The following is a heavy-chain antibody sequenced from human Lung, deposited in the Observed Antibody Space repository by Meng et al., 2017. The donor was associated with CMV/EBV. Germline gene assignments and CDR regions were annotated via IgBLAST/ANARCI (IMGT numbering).Heavy chain of an antibody. CDR3: ARIERRRILKYCGSDCSTTDY. J-gene: IGHJ4*02. D-gene: IGHD2-21*02. Sequence: ISYLSTWVRQVPRKPLEWIEHIYHSRSTNYNPSLKYRVTISVDMFMNQFSLKLGSVTATDTAVYYCARIERRRILKYCGSDCSTTDYWGQGTLVTVSS. CDR2: IYHSRST. V-gene: IGHV4-4*02. CDR1: ISYL.